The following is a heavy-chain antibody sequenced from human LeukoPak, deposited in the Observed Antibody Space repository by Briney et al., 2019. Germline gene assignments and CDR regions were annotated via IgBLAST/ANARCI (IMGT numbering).Heavy chain of an antibody. V-gene: IGHV1-18*01. D-gene: IGHD6-13*01. Sequence: ASVKVSRKASGYTFTSYGISWVRQAPGQGLEWMGWISAYNGNTNYAQKLQGRVTMTTDTSTSTAYMELRSLRSDDTAVYYCAREGIAAAGFPNWFDPWGQGTLVTVSS. CDR3: AREGIAAAGFPNWFDP. J-gene: IGHJ5*02. CDR2: ISAYNGNT. CDR1: GYTFTSYG.